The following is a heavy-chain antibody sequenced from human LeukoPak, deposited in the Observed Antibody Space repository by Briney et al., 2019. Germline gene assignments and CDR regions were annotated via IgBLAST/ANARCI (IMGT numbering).Heavy chain of an antibody. CDR3: ARGLTLLGYCSGTSCLMNY. Sequence: PGGALRVSCAVYGFTLSSYWMHWVRQAPGKGLVWVSRIDRDGTTIDYADSVKGRLTISIDNANNPLYLQMNSPRAEDAGVYYCARGLTLLGYCSGTSCLMNYWGQGTLVTVSS. CDR1: GFTLSSYW. CDR2: IDRDGTTI. V-gene: IGHV3-74*01. J-gene: IGHJ4*02. D-gene: IGHD2-2*01.